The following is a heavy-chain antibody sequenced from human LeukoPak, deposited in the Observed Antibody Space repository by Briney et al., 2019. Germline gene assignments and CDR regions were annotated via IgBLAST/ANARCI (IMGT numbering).Heavy chain of an antibody. J-gene: IGHJ3*02. CDR1: GGSISSYY. Sequence: PSETLSLTCTASGGSISSYYWSWIRQPPGKGLEWIGYIYYSGSTNYNPSLKSRVTISVDTSKNQFSLKLSSVTAADTAVYYCARARKKRWLQSMDAFDIRGQGTMVTVSS. CDR3: ARARKKRWLQSMDAFDI. D-gene: IGHD5-24*01. CDR2: IYYSGST. V-gene: IGHV4-59*01.